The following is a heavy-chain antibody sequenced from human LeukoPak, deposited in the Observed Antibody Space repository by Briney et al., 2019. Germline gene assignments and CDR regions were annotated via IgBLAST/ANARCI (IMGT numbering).Heavy chain of an antibody. CDR3: ARVGYDFWSGYLDV. CDR2: ISSSGSTI. D-gene: IGHD3-3*01. V-gene: IGHV3-48*04. J-gene: IGHJ6*02. Sequence: GGSLRLSCAASGFTFSSYSMNWVRQAPGKGLEWVSYISSSGSTIYYADSVKGRFTISRDNAKNSLYLQMNSLRAEDTAVYYCARVGYDFWSGYLDVWGQGTTVTVSS. CDR1: GFTFSSYS.